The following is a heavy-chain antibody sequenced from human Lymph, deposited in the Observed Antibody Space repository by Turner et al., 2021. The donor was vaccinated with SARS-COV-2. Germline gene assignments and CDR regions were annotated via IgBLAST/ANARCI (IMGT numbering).Heavy chain of an antibody. V-gene: IGHV4-59*08. CDR3: ARHQGSTDGYEHGMNV. D-gene: IGHD5-12*01. Sequence: QLQESGPALVRLSETLSLTSTVSGGSISSTSWSLIRQSPGRGLEWIVYFCKMRSTDYNPTLRGLVAISVYTSKNQLSLNLISVTTTDTAVYYCARHQGSTDGYEHGMNVWGQGTPVIVSS. J-gene: IGHJ6*02. CDR1: GGSISSTS. CDR2: FCKMRST.